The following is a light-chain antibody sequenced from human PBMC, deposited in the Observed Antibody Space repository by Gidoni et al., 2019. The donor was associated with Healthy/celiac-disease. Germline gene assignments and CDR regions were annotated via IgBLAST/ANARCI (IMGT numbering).Light chain of an antibody. CDR1: SSDVGGYNY. CDR2: DVS. J-gene: IGLJ2*01. V-gene: IGLV2-11*01. Sequence: QSALTQPRSVSGSPGQSVTISCTGTSSDVGGYNYVPWYQQHPGKAPKLMIYDVSKRPSGVPDRFSGSKSGNTASLTISGLQAEDEADYYCCSYAGSWRVVFGGGTKLTVL. CDR3: CSYAGSWRVV.